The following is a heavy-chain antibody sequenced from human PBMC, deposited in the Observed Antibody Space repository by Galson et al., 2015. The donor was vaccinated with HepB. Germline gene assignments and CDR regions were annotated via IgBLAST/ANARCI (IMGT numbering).Heavy chain of an antibody. D-gene: IGHD3-22*01. CDR3: ARDAGYYYDGSGYYKPTRHDTGFDY. CDR2: ISSSSSTI. J-gene: IGHJ4*02. Sequence: SLRLSCAASGFTFSSYSMNWVRQAPGKGLEWVSYISSSSSTIYYADSVKGRFTISKDNAKNSLYLQMNSLRDEDTAVYYCARDAGYYYDGSGYYKPTRHDTGFDYWGQGTLVTVSS. CDR1: GFTFSSYS. V-gene: IGHV3-48*02.